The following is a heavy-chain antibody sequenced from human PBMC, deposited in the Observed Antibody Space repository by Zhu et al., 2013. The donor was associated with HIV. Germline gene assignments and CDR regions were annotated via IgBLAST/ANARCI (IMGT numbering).Heavy chain of an antibody. CDR2: INHGGST. Sequence: QVQLQQWGAGLLKPSETLSLTCAVYGGPFSGYYWTWIRQPPGKGLEWIGEINHGGSTSYHPSLKSRVTISVDTSKNQFSLNLSSMTAADAAIYYCARRQEFYTGTGYIAWGPRQDGHNYCYYMDVWGKGTTVTVSS. D-gene: IGHD2-8*02. J-gene: IGHJ6*03. CDR3: ARRQEFYTGTGYIAWGPRQDGHNYCYYMDV. CDR1: GGPFSGYY. V-gene: IGHV4-34*01.